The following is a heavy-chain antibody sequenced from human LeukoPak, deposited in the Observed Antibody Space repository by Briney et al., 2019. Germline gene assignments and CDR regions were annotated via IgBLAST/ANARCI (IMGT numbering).Heavy chain of an antibody. CDR2: ISPNSGGT. CDR1: GYTFTGYY. V-gene: IGHV1-2*02. CDR3: ARDQRYCSGGSCFRTSYFDY. J-gene: IGHJ4*02. D-gene: IGHD2-15*01. Sequence: GASVKVSCKASGYTFTGYYMHWVRQAPGQGLEWMGWISPNSGGTNYAQQFQGRVTMTRDTSISTAYMELSRLRSDDTAVYYCARDQRYCSGGSCFRTSYFDYWGQGTLVTVSS.